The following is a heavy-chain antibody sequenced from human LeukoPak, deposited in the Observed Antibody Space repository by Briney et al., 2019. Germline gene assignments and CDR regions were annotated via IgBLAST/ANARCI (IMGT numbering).Heavy chain of an antibody. V-gene: IGHV4-34*01. CDR3: ARGFHLGRGAFDY. Sequence: PSETLSLTCAVYSGSFSGYYWSWIRQPPGKGLEWIGEINHSGSTNYNPSLKSRVTISVDTSKNQFSLKLSSVTAADTAVYYCARGFHLGRGAFDYWGQGTLVTVSS. CDR2: INHSGST. D-gene: IGHD2/OR15-2a*01. J-gene: IGHJ4*02. CDR1: SGSFSGYY.